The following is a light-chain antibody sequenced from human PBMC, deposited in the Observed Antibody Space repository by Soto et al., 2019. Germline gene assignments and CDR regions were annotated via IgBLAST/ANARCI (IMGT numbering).Light chain of an antibody. J-gene: IGLJ3*02. Sequence: QSALTQPASVSGSPGQSITISCTGTSSDVGGYNYVSWYQQHPGKAPKLMIFEVSNRPSGISNRFSGSKSGNTASLTISGRQAADDADYYCSYHIRGISLGVFGAGTKLTVL. CDR3: SYHIRGISLGV. CDR1: SSDVGGYNY. V-gene: IGLV2-14*01. CDR2: EVS.